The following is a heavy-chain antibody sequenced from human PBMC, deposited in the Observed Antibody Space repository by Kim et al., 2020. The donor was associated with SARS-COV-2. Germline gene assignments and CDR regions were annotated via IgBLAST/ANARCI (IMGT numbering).Heavy chain of an antibody. CDR1: GYTLTELS. D-gene: IGHD3-22*01. V-gene: IGHV1-24*01. J-gene: IGHJ6*01. CDR2: FDPEDGET. CDR3: ATFTKVADYYDSSVKAYYYGMDV. Sequence: ASVKVSCKVSGYTLTELSMHWVRQAPGKGLEWMGGFDPEDGETIYAQKFQGRVTMTEDTSTDTAYMELSSLRSEDTAVYYCATFTKVADYYDSSVKAYYYGMDVGGQGTTVTVSS.